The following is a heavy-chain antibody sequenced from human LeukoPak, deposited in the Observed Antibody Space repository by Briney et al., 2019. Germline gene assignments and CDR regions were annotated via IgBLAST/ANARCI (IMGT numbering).Heavy chain of an antibody. D-gene: IGHD3-3*01. CDR1: GFSLSTSGMC. V-gene: IGHV2-70*11. CDR2: IDWDDDK. CDR3: ARIRGWSGYQSTVDY. Sequence: SGPALVKPTQTLTLTCTFSGFSLSTSGMCVSWIRQPPGKALEWLARIDWDDDKYYSTSLKTRLTISKDTSKNQVVLTMTNMDPVDTATYYRARIRGWSGYQSTVDYWGQGTLGTVSS. J-gene: IGHJ4*02.